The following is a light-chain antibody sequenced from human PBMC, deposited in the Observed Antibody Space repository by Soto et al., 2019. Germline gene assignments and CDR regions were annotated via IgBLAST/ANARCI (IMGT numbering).Light chain of an antibody. CDR2: GAS. V-gene: IGKV3-20*01. Sequence: EIVLTQSPGTLSLSPGQRATLSCRASQSVSNNYLAWYQHKPGQSPRLLVYGASSRATGIPDRFSGSGSGTDFTLIISRLEPEDFAVFYCQQYGSSPMTFGQGTKVDIK. CDR1: QSVSNNY. CDR3: QQYGSSPMT. J-gene: IGKJ1*01.